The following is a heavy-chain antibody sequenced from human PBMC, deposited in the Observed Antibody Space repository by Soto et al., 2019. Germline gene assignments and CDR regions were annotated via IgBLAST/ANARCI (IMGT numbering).Heavy chain of an antibody. CDR2: ISTNNGNT. J-gene: IGHJ4*02. D-gene: IGHD1-26*01. CDR1: GYTFTTYG. V-gene: IGHV1-18*01. CDR3: WRAGAQWVGNY. Sequence: ASVKVSCKASGYTFTTYGITWVRQAPRQGLEWMGWISTNNGNTNYALKFQGRVSMTTDTSTNTAYLELRRLRSDDPAVVYWWRAGAQWVGNYRGQGTLVTVSS.